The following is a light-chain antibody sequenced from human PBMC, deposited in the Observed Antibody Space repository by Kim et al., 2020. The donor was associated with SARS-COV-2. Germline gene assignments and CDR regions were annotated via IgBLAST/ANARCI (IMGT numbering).Light chain of an antibody. Sequence: SSELTQDPAVSVALGQTVRITCQGDSLRSYYATWYQQKPGQAPILVIYGKNHRPSGIPDRFSGSSSGNTASLTITGTQAGDEADYYCNSRDSNNNVLFGGGTRLTVL. J-gene: IGLJ2*01. CDR3: NSRDSNNNVL. V-gene: IGLV3-19*01. CDR2: GKN. CDR1: SLRSYY.